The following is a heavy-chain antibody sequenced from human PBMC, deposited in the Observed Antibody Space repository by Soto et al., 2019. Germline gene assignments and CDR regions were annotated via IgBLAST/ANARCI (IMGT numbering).Heavy chain of an antibody. CDR2: INAANGNT. V-gene: IGHV1-3*01. CDR3: ARGFIGASYYYYGMDV. D-gene: IGHD1-26*01. Sequence: QVKLVQSGAEVKKPGASVKVSCKASEYTFTTFAMHWVRQAPGQRLEWMGWINAANGNTKYSQNFQGRVTITRDTSASTAYIELRSLRSEDTAVYYCARGFIGASYYYYGMDVWGPGPRVTVSS. CDR1: EYTFTTFA. J-gene: IGHJ6*02.